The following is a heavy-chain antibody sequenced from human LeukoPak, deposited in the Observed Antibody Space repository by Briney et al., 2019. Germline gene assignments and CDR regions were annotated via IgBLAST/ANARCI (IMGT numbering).Heavy chain of an antibody. CDR2: ISSNGGST. Sequence: PGGSLRLSCSASGFTFSSYAMHWVRQAPGKGLEYVSAISSNGGSTYYADSVKCRFTISRDNYKNTLNPQMSSLRAEDTAVYYCVVSYLYAFDIWGQGTMVTVSS. CDR1: GFTFSSYA. J-gene: IGHJ3*02. V-gene: IGHV3-64D*09. CDR3: VVSYLYAFDI. D-gene: IGHD5-18*01.